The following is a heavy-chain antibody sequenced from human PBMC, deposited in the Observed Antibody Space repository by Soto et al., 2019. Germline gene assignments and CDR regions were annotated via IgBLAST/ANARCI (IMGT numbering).Heavy chain of an antibody. Sequence: QVQLQESGPGLVKPSQTLSVTCTVSGGSVSNGDYYWSWVRQPPGKGLEWIGYIYYSGSTYYNPSLESRVTMSFDTSENQFSLRLSSVSDADTAIYYRATETSGSPPLHFAYWGQGPLVTVSS. D-gene: IGHD3-22*01. CDR1: GGSVSNGDYY. V-gene: IGHV4-30-4*01. CDR3: ATETSGSPPLHFAY. J-gene: IGHJ4*02. CDR2: IYYSGST.